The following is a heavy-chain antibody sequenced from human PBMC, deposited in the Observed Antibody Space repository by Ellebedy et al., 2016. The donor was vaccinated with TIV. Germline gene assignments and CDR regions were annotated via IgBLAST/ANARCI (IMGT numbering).Heavy chain of an antibody. CDR3: AGRSGTYSDAFDI. V-gene: IGHV3-23*01. Sequence: GESLKISCAASGFTFSSYAMSWVRQAPGEGLEWLSAITGSGDGGRTYSADSVKGRFTISRDNSKNTLYLQMNSLRAEDTAVYYCAGRSGTYSDAFDIWGQGTMVTVSS. CDR1: GFTFSSYA. D-gene: IGHD1-26*01. J-gene: IGHJ3*02. CDR2: ITGSGDGGRT.